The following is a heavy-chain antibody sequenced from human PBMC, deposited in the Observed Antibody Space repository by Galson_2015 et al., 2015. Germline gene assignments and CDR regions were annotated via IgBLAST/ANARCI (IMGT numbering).Heavy chain of an antibody. CDR2: ISYDGSNK. Sequence: SLRLSCAASGFTFSSYGMHWVRQAPGKGLEWVAVISYDGSNKYYADSVKGRFTISRDNSKNTLYLQMNSLRAEDTAVYYCVKGRYSEQWLVYFDYWGQGTLVTVSS. D-gene: IGHD6-19*01. CDR3: VKGRYSEQWLVYFDY. CDR1: GFTFSSYG. J-gene: IGHJ4*02. V-gene: IGHV3-30*18.